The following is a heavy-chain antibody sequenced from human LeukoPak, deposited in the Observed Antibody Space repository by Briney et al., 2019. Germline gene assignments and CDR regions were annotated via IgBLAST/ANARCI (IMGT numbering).Heavy chain of an antibody. J-gene: IGHJ6*04. CDR1: GFTFSRFE. CDR3: AELGITMIGGV. V-gene: IGHV3-48*03. CDR2: ISSSGSTI. Sequence: GGSLRLSCVASGFTFSRFELNWVRQAPGKGLEWVSYISSSGSTIYYADSVKGRFTISRDNAKNSLYLQMNSLRAEDTAVYYCAELGITMIGGVWGKGTTVTISS. D-gene: IGHD3-10*02.